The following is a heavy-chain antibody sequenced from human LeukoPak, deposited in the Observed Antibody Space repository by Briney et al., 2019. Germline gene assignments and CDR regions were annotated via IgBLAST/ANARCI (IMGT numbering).Heavy chain of an antibody. CDR3: AKTAGSKGWFDP. CDR2: ISGSGGST. Sequence: QSGGSLRLSCAASGFSVSNDYMTWVRQAPGKGLEWVSAISGSGGSTYYADSVKGRFTISRDNSKNTLYLQMNSLRAEDTAVYYCAKTAGSKGWFDPWGQGTLVTVSS. V-gene: IGHV3-23*01. CDR1: GFSVSNDY. J-gene: IGHJ5*02.